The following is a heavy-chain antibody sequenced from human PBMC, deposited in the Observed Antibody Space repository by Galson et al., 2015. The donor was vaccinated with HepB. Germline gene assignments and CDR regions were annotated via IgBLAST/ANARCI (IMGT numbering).Heavy chain of an antibody. V-gene: IGHV1-69*04. CDR2: IIPILGIA. Sequence: SVKVSCKASGGTFSSYAISWVRQAPGQGLEWMGRIIPILGIANYAQKFQGRVTITADKSTSTAYMELSSLRSEDTAAYYCARVSSSWPLYFDYWGQGTLVTVSS. CDR3: ARVSSSWPLYFDY. D-gene: IGHD6-13*01. CDR1: GGTFSSYA. J-gene: IGHJ4*02.